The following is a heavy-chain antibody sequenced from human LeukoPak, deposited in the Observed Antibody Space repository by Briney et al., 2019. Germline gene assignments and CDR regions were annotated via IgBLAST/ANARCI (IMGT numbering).Heavy chain of an antibody. CDR1: GFTFSSYG. V-gene: IGHV3-30*03. D-gene: IGHD4-23*01. J-gene: IGHJ4*02. CDR3: VRDRWFPTPLFDC. Sequence: PGGSLRLSCAASGFTFSSYGMHWVRQAPGKGLEWVAVISYDGTKKYYTDSVKGRFTISRDNSKNTMYLQMNSLGTEDTAVYYCVRDRWFPTPLFDCWGQGTLVTVSS. CDR2: ISYDGTKK.